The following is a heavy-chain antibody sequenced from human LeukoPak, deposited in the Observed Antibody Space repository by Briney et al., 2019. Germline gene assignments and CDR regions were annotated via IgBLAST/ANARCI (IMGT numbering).Heavy chain of an antibody. J-gene: IGHJ5*02. V-gene: IGHV3-9*01. CDR3: ARHDWFDP. CDR1: GFTFDNYA. Sequence: GGSLRPSCAASGFTFDNYAMHWVWQAPGKGLEWVSSISWNSGSIGYADSVKGRFTISRDNSKNTLYLQMNSLRAEDTAVYYCARHDWFDPWGQGTLVTVSS. CDR2: ISWNSGSI. D-gene: IGHD3-3*01.